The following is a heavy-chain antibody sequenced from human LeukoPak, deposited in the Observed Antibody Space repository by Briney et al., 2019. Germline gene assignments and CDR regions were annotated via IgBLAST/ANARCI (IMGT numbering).Heavy chain of an antibody. CDR1: GFTFSSYG. V-gene: IGHV3-30*18. J-gene: IGHJ4*02. D-gene: IGHD5-12*01. Sequence: GSLRLSCAASGFTFSSYGMHWVRQAPGKGLEWVAVISYDGSNKYYADSVKGRFTISRDNSKNTLYLQMNSLRAEDTAVYYCAKDFGPYSGYAFDYWGQGTLVTVSS. CDR2: ISYDGSNK. CDR3: AKDFGPYSGYAFDY.